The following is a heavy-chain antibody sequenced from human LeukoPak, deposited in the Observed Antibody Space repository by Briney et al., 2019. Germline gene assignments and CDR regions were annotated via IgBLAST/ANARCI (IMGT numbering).Heavy chain of an antibody. CDR3: ARGQGGVMITFGGVIVFDY. CDR1: GVTFSSYD. V-gene: IGHV3-23*01. D-gene: IGHD3-16*02. CDR2: ISASGGTT. Sequence: GGSLRLSCAASGVTFSSYDMNWVRQAPGKGLEWVSAISASGGTTYYADSVKGRFTVSRDNSMSTLYLQMNSLRAEDTAVYYCARGQGGVMITFGGVIVFDYWGQGTLVPVSS. J-gene: IGHJ4*02.